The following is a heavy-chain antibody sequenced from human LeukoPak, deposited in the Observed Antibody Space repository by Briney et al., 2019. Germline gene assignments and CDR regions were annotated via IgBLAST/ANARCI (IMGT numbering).Heavy chain of an antibody. CDR3: ARDRGYIVGATLREIDY. CDR2: INPNSGGT. V-gene: IGHV1-2*06. J-gene: IGHJ4*02. D-gene: IGHD1-26*01. Sequence: ASVKVSCKASGYTFTCYYMHWVRQAPGQGLEWMGRINPNSGGTNYAQKFQGRVTMTRDTSISTAYMELSRLRSDDTAVYYCARDRGYIVGATLREIDYWGQGTLVTVSS. CDR1: GYTFTCYY.